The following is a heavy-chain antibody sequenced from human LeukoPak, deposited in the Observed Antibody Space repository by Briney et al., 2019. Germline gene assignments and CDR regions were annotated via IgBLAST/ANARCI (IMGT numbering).Heavy chain of an antibody. V-gene: IGHV3-9*01. CDR1: GFTFDDYA. CDR3: AKAGTDGLQSQREY. J-gene: IGHJ4*01. CDR2: ISWNSGSI. D-gene: IGHD4-11*01. Sequence: PGGSLRPSCAASGFTFDDYAMHWVRQAPGKGLEWVSGISWNSGSIGYADSVKGRFTISRDNAKNSLYLQMNSLRAEDTALYYCAKAGTDGLQSQREYWGQGTLVT.